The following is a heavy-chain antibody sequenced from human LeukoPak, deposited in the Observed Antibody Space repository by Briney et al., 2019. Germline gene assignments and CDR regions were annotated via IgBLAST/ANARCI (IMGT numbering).Heavy chain of an antibody. V-gene: IGHV1-46*01. CDR2: INPGGGTT. CDR1: GYTFTNYY. J-gene: IGHJ3*02. Sequence: GASVKVSCKASGYTFTNYYLHWVRQAPGQGFEWMGIINPGGGTTTYAQKFQGRVTMTRDTSTSTVYMELSSLRSEDAAVYYCAGGGFTTMVRGVIITLDAFDIWGQGTMVTVSS. D-gene: IGHD3-10*01. CDR3: AGGGFTTMVRGVIITLDAFDI.